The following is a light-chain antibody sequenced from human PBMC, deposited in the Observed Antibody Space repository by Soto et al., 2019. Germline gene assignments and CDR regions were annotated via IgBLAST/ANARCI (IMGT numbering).Light chain of an antibody. CDR3: SSYTTSNTYV. J-gene: IGLJ1*01. CDR2: EVT. V-gene: IGLV2-14*01. CDR1: SSDVDAYNY. Sequence: QSVLTQPASVSGSPGQSITISCTGTSSDVDAYNYVSWYQQHPGKAPKLMIYEVTNRPSGVSNRFSGSKSGNTASLTISGLQAEDEADYYCSSYTTSNTYVFGSGTKVTVL.